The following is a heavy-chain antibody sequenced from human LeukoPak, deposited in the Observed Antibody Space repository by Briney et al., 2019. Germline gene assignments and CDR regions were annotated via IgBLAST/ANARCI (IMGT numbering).Heavy chain of an antibody. J-gene: IGHJ3*02. V-gene: IGHV4-59*01. D-gene: IGHD5-24*01. Sequence: SETLSLTCTVSGGSINSFYWNWIRQPPGKEPEWIGYIYHSGSTNYNPSLKSRLTISLDRPKNQFSLKLTSVTAADTAIYYCARVGGMTTINNAAFDIWGQGTMVTVSS. CDR3: ARVGGMTTINNAAFDI. CDR2: IYHSGST. CDR1: GGSINSFY.